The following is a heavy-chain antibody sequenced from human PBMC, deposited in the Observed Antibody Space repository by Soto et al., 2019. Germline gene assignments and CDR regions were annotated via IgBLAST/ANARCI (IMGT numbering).Heavy chain of an antibody. CDR2: IYYSGST. CDR1: GGSISSGGYY. Sequence: SETLSLTCTVSGGSISSGGYYWSWIRQHPGKGLEWIGYIYYSGSTYYNPSLKSRVTISVDTSKNQFSLKLSSVTAADTAVYYCAREVAGNPNIDYWSQGTLVTVSS. CDR3: AREVAGNPNIDY. V-gene: IGHV4-31*03. J-gene: IGHJ4*02. D-gene: IGHD6-19*01.